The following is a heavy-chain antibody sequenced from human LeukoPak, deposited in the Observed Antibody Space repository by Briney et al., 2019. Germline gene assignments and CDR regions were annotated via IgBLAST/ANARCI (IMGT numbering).Heavy chain of an antibody. CDR3: ARDYGGDAGLDS. Sequence: GGSLRLSCAASGFTFSTYGMHWVRQAPGKGLEWVALIWSDDRNKYYADSVKGQFTISRDNSKNTLYLQMNSLRAEDTAVYYCARDYGGDAGLDSWGQGTLVTVSS. D-gene: IGHD4-23*01. J-gene: IGHJ4*02. V-gene: IGHV3-33*01. CDR2: IWSDDRNK. CDR1: GFTFSTYG.